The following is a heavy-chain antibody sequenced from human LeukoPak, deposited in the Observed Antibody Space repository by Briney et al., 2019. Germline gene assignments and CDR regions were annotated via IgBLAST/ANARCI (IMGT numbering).Heavy chain of an antibody. Sequence: GGSLRLSCAASGFTFSSYWMSWVRQAPGKGLEWVANIKQDGSEKYYVDSVKGRFTISRDNAKNSLYLQMNSLRAEDTAVYYCVGGHCSGGSCYSGDYWGQGTLVTVSS. D-gene: IGHD2-15*01. CDR2: IKQDGSEK. CDR1: GFTFSSYW. J-gene: IGHJ4*02. V-gene: IGHV3-7*01. CDR3: VGGHCSGGSCYSGDY.